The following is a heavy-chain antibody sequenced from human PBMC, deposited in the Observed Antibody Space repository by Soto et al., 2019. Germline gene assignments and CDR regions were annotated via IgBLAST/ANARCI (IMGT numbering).Heavy chain of an antibody. CDR1: GFTVSSNY. J-gene: IGHJ3*02. Sequence: PGGSLRLSCAASGFTVSSNYMSWVRRAPGKGLEWVSVIYSGGSTYYADSVKGRFTISRHNSKNTLYLQMNSLRAEDTAVYYCASSRRAVTIDAFDIWGQGTMVTVSS. D-gene: IGHD4-17*01. V-gene: IGHV3-53*04. CDR2: IYSGGST. CDR3: ASSRRAVTIDAFDI.